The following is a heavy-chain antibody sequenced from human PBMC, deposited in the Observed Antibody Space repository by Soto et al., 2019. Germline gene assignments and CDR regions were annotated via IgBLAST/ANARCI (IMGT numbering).Heavy chain of an antibody. CDR3: ARDRVAAAVYYYYYGMDV. CDR1: GGSISSYY. J-gene: IGHJ6*02. CDR2: IYYSGST. V-gene: IGHV4-59*01. D-gene: IGHD6-13*01. Sequence: SETLSLTCTVSGGSISSYYWSWIRQPPGKGLEWIGYIYYSGSTNYNPSLKSRVTISVDTSKNQFSLKLSSVTAADTAVYYCARDRVAAAVYYYYYGMDVWGQGTTVTVSS.